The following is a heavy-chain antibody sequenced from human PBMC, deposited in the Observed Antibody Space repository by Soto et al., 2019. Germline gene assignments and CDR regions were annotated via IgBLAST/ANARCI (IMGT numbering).Heavy chain of an antibody. CDR1: GFTVSSNY. J-gene: IGHJ4*02. V-gene: IGHV3-53*01. CDR2: IYSGGST. D-gene: IGHD4-17*01. Sequence: GRSLRLSCAASGFTVSSNYMSWVRQAPGKGLAWVSVIYSGGSTYYADSVKGRFTISRDNSKNTLYLQMNSLRAEDTAVYYCARVPFGDSPFDYWGQGTLVTVSS. CDR3: ARVPFGDSPFDY.